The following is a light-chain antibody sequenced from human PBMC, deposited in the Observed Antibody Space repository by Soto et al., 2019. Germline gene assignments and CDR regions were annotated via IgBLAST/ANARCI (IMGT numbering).Light chain of an antibody. Sequence: EIVLTQSPGTLSLSPGERATLSCRASQSVSSNYLAWYQQEPGQAPRLLIHGASRRATGIPDRFSGSGSGTDFTLTINRLEPEDFAVYFCQQYGDMWTFGQGTKVDIK. V-gene: IGKV3-20*01. CDR2: GAS. J-gene: IGKJ1*01. CDR1: QSVSSNY. CDR3: QQYGDMWT.